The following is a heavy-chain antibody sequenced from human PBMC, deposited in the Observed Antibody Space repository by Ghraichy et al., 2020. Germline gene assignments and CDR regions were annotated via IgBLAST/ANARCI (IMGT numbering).Heavy chain of an antibody. J-gene: IGHJ4*02. CDR2: ISGSGGST. V-gene: IGHV3-23*01. CDR1: GFTFSSYA. CDR3: AKGGYCSSTSCYTMGRVDY. D-gene: IGHD2-2*02. Sequence: GGSLRLSCAASGFTFSSYAMSWVRQAPGKGLEWVSAISGSGGSTYYADSVKGRFTISRDNSKNTLYLQMNSLRAEDTAVYYCAKGGYCSSTSCYTMGRVDYWGQGTLVTVSS.